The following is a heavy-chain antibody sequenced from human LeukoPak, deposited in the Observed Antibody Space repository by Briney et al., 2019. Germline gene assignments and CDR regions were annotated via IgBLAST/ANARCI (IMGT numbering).Heavy chain of an antibody. CDR2: INSDGSST. D-gene: IGHD6-19*01. CDR1: GFTFSSYW. CDR3: ARDRQWLMDWFDP. Sequence: TGGSLRLSCAASGFTFSSYWMHWVRQAPGKGLVWVSRINSDGSSTSYADSVKGRFTISRDNAKNTLYLQMNSLRAEDAAVYYCARDRQWLMDWFDPWGQGTLATVSS. V-gene: IGHV3-74*01. J-gene: IGHJ5*02.